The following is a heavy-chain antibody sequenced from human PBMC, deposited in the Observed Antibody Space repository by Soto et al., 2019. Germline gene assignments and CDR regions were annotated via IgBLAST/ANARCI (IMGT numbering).Heavy chain of an antibody. CDR1: GFTFSSYG. CDR3: ARDGRWLVIEYYVDY. V-gene: IGHV3-33*01. Sequence: QVQLVESGGGVVQPGRSLRLSCAASGFTFSSYGMHWVRQAPGKGLEWVAVIWYDGSNKYYADSVKVRFTISRDNSKNTLYLQMNRLRAVDTSVYYCARDGRWLVIEYYVDYWGQGTLVTVSS. CDR2: IWYDGSNK. D-gene: IGHD6-19*01. J-gene: IGHJ4*02.